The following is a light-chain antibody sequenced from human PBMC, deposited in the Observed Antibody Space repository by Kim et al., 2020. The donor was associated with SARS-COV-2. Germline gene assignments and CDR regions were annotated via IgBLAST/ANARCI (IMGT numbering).Light chain of an antibody. CDR3: AAWDDSLDVL. CDR1: NSNIGSNS. Sequence: QSVLTQPPSASGTPGQRVTISCSGGNSNIGSNSVYWYQQLPGTAPKLLIYSNNQRPSGVPDRFSGSKSGTSASLAISGLRSEDEADYYCAAWDDSLDVLFGGGTQLTVL. CDR2: SNN. J-gene: IGLJ2*01. V-gene: IGLV1-47*01.